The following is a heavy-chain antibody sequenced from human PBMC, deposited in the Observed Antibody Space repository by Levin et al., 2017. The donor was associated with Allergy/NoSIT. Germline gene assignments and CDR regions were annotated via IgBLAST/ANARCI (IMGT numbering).Heavy chain of an antibody. CDR2: ISGSGGST. CDR3: AKDPYIVVVPAAIHHDY. D-gene: IGHD2-2*01. CDR1: GFTFSSYA. J-gene: IGHJ4*02. Sequence: SCAASGFTFSSYAMSWVRQAPGKGLEWVSAISGSGGSTYYADSVKGRFTISRDNSKNTLYLQMNSLRAEDTAVYYCAKDPYIVVVPAAIHHDYWGQGTLVTVSS. V-gene: IGHV3-23*01.